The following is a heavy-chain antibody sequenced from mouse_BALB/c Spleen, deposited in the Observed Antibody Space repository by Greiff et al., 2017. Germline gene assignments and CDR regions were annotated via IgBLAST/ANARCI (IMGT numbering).Heavy chain of an antibody. CDR2: ISSGSSTI. V-gene: IGHV5-17*02. J-gene: IGHJ3*01. Sequence: EVQLVESGGGLVQPGGSRKLSCAASGFTFSSFGMHWVRQAPEKGLEWVAYISSGSSTIYYADTVKGRFTISRDNPKNTLFLQMTSLRSEDTAMYYCASSYYGPAWFAYWGQGTLVTVSA. CDR1: GFTFSSFG. D-gene: IGHD2-10*01. CDR3: ASSYYGPAWFAY.